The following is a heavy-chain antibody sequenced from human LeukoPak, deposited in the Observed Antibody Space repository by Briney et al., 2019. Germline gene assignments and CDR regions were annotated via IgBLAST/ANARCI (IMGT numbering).Heavy chain of an antibody. Sequence: ASVKVSCKASGYTFTSYYMHWVRQAPGQGLEWMGIINPSGGSTSYAQKFQGRVTMTRDTSTSTVYMELSSLRSEDTAVYYCARVGPTYYYGSGSPFDPWGQGTLVTVSS. V-gene: IGHV1-46*01. CDR2: INPSGGST. J-gene: IGHJ5*02. CDR1: GYTFTSYY. CDR3: ARVGPTYYYGSGSPFDP. D-gene: IGHD3-10*01.